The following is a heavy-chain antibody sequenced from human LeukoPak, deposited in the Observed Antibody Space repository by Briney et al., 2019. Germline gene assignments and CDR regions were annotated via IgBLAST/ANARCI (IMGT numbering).Heavy chain of an antibody. V-gene: IGHV3-48*04. Sequence: GGSLRLSCAASGFTFSSYSMNWVRQAPGKGLEWVSYISSSSSTIYYADSVKGRFTISRDNAKNSLYLQMNSLRAEDTAVYYCARGQYYYDSSGYPDWGQGTLVTVSS. D-gene: IGHD3-22*01. J-gene: IGHJ4*02. CDR3: ARGQYYYDSSGYPD. CDR1: GFTFSSYS. CDR2: ISSSSSTI.